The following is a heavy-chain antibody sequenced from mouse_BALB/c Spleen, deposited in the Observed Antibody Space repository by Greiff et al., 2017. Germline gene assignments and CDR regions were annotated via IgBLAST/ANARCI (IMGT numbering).Heavy chain of an antibody. CDR3: KADYRSFDD. Sequence: EVQLQQSGAELVRSGASVKLSCTASGFTIKDYYMHWVKQRPEQGLEWIGWIDPENGDTEYAPKFQGKATMTADTSSNTAYLQLSSLTSEDTAVYYCKADYRSFDDWGQGTTLTVSS. CDR2: IDPENGDT. J-gene: IGHJ2*01. D-gene: IGHD2-14*01. CDR1: GFTIKDYY. V-gene: IGHV14-4*02.